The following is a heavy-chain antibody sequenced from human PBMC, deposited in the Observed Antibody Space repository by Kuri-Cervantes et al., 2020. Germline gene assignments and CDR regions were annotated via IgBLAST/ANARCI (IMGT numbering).Heavy chain of an antibody. CDR2: INPSGGST. J-gene: IGHJ3*02. CDR3: STDTVTTTGNAFDI. D-gene: IGHD4-17*01. CDR1: GYTLTELS. Sequence: ASVKVSCKVSGYTLTELSMHWVRQAPGKGLEWMGIINPSGGSTSYAQKFQGRVTMTRDTSTSTVYMELSSLRSEDTAVYYCSTDTVTTTGNAFDIWGQGTMVTVSS. V-gene: IGHV1-46*01.